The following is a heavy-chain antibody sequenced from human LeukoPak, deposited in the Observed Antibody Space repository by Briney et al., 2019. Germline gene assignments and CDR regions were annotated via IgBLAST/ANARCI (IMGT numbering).Heavy chain of an antibody. V-gene: IGHV3-15*01. D-gene: IGHD1-26*01. Sequence: GGSLRLSCAASRFTFSNAWMSWVRQAPGKGLEWLGRIKSKTDGGTTDYAAPVKGRFTISRDDSNNTLYLQMNSLKTEDTAVYYCTTAPGLVGTKGEGFDYWGQGTLVTVSS. CDR1: RFTFSNAW. J-gene: IGHJ4*02. CDR3: TTAPGLVGTKGEGFDY. CDR2: IKSKTDGGTT.